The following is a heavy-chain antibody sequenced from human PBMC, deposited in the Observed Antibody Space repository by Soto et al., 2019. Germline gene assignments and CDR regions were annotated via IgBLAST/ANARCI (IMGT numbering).Heavy chain of an antibody. D-gene: IGHD4-17*01. J-gene: IGHJ4*02. Sequence: QVQLQQWGAGLLKPSETLSLTCAVYGGSFSGYYWSWIRQPPGKGLEWIGEINHSGSTNYNPSLKSRVNISVDTSKNQFSLKLSSVTAADTAVYYCARGLDYGDFAVDYWGQGTLVTVSS. CDR1: GGSFSGYY. CDR2: INHSGST. V-gene: IGHV4-34*01. CDR3: ARGLDYGDFAVDY.